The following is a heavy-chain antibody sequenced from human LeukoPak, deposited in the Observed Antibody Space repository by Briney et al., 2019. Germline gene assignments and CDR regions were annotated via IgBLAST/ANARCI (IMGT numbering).Heavy chain of an antibody. V-gene: IGHV3-30*02. J-gene: IGHJ3*02. CDR1: GFTFSSYG. Sequence: QPGGSLRLSCAASGFTFSSYGMHWVRQAPGKGLEWVAFIRYDGSNKYYADSVKGRFTISRDNSKDTLYLQMSSLRVEDTAIYYCAKALRGTHDAFDIWGQGTMVTVSS. D-gene: IGHD3-16*01. CDR2: IRYDGSNK. CDR3: AKALRGTHDAFDI.